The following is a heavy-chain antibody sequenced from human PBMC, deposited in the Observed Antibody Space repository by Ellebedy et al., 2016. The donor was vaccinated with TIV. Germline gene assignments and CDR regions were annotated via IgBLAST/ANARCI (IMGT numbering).Heavy chain of an antibody. CDR3: ARNPPYYYYYYYMDV. Sequence: GESLKISXAASGFTFSSYGMHWVRQAPGKGLEWVAVIWYDGSNKYYADSVKGRFTISRDNSKNTLYLQMNSLRAEDTAVYYCARNPPYYYYYYYMDVWGKGTTVTVSS. J-gene: IGHJ6*03. CDR2: IWYDGSNK. V-gene: IGHV3-33*01. CDR1: GFTFSSYG.